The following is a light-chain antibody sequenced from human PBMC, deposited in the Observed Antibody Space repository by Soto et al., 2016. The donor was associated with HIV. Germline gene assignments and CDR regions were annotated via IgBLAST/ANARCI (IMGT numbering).Light chain of an antibody. CDR2: DDR. V-gene: IGLV3-21*03. CDR1: NIRDKS. CDR3: QVWDNSSDQGI. Sequence: SYVLTQPVSVSVAPGKTATISCGGNNIRDKSVHWYQQKPGLAPVLVVYDDRSRPSGIPERFSGSNSGNTATLTISSVEAADEADYYCQVWDNSSDQGIFGGGTKLTVL. J-gene: IGLJ2*01.